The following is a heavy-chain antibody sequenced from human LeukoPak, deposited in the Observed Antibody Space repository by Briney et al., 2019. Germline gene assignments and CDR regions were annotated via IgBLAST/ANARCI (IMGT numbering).Heavy chain of an antibody. J-gene: IGHJ4*02. Sequence: GGSLRLSCAASGFTFSSYSMNWVRPAPGKGLEWVSSISSSSSYIYYADSVKGRFTISRDNAKNSLYLQMNSLRAENTAVYYCARDSGLFVSYDSSGAFDYWGQGTLVTVSS. CDR3: ARDSGLFVSYDSSGAFDY. CDR1: GFTFSSYS. D-gene: IGHD3-22*01. CDR2: ISSSSSYI. V-gene: IGHV3-21*01.